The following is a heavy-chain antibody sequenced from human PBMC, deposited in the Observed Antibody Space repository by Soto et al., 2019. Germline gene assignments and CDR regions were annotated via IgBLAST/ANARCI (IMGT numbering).Heavy chain of an antibody. CDR3: ARSRAANDAFDI. J-gene: IGHJ3*02. D-gene: IGHD2-15*01. CDR2: ISSSGSTI. V-gene: IGHV3-11*01. CDR1: GFTFSDYY. Sequence: GALRLSCAASGFTFSDYYMSWIRPAPGKGLEWVSYISSSGSTICYADSVKGRFTISRDNAKNSLYLQMNSLRAEDTAVYYCARSRAANDAFDIWGQGTMVTVSS.